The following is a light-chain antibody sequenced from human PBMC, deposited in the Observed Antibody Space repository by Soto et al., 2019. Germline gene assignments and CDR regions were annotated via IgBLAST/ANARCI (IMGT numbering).Light chain of an antibody. V-gene: IGKV1-5*03. Sequence: NQITQAPYTLAGGVRDKVTISCRVRKNIINCLALYPQKPLKSPKLRNFKASTLKSGVPSRFSGSGSGTEFILTISSLQPDDFASYSCQHYGGMWTFGQGTKV. CDR2: KAS. CDR1: KNIINC. J-gene: IGKJ1*01. CDR3: QHYGGMWT.